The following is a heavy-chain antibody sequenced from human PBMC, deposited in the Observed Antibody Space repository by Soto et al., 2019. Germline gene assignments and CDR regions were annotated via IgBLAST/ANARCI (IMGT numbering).Heavy chain of an antibody. J-gene: IGHJ4*02. CDR2: IYPGDHET. CDR3: ARSPRSSPYFDY. D-gene: IGHD6-13*01. Sequence: PGESLKISCHCSGYTFSNFWIGWVGQLPGKGLEWMGIIYPGDHETRYSPSFHGKVTISADKSINTAYLQWNSLEASDTAFYFCARSPRSSPYFDYWGQGALVTVSS. CDR1: GYTFSNFW. V-gene: IGHV5-51*01.